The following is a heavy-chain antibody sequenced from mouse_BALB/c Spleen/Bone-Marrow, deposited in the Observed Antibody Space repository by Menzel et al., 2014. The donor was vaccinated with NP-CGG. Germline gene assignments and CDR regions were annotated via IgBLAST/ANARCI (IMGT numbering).Heavy chain of an antibody. CDR2: IYPGDGDT. J-gene: IGHJ2*01. CDR1: GYTFTSYW. V-gene: IGHV1-87*01. Sequence: QVQLKESGAELARPGASVKLSCKASGYTFTSYWMQWVKQRPGQGLEWIGAIYPGDGDTGYTQKFEGKATLTADKSSTTAYMQLSSLASEDSAVYYCARNFPFDYWGQGTTLTVSS. CDR3: ARNFPFDY.